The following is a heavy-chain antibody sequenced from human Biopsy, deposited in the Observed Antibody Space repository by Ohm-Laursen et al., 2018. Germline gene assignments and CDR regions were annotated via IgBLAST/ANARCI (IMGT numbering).Heavy chain of an antibody. CDR2: INWNSGSV. CDR1: GFTFDDYG. D-gene: IGHD4-17*01. V-gene: IGHV3-9*01. J-gene: IGHJ3*02. CDR3: AKDALSTVTYAFDM. Sequence: SLRLSCSASGFTFDDYGMHWVRQAPGKGLEWVSGINWNSGSVGYADSVKGRFSISRVNAKNSLYLQMNSLRVEDTALYYCAKDALSTVTYAFDMWGQGTMVTV.